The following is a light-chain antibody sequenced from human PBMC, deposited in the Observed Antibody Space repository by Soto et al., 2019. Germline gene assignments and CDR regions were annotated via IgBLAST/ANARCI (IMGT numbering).Light chain of an antibody. CDR3: TSYTSNRTGV. V-gene: IGLV2-18*02. J-gene: IGLJ3*02. CDR1: SSDVGNYNR. Sequence: QSALTQPPSVSGSPGQSVTISCTGTSSDVGNYNRVSWYQQPPGTAPKLMIYEVTNRPSGVPKRFSAAKSGNTASLTISGLQAEDEADYYCTSYTSNRTGVFGGGTKLTVL. CDR2: EVT.